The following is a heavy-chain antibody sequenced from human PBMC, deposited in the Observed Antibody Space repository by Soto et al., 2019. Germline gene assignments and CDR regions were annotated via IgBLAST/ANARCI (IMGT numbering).Heavy chain of an antibody. D-gene: IGHD6-6*01. CDR1: GGSISSGGYY. Sequence: LSETLSLTCTVSGGSISSGGYYWSWIRQHPGKGLEWIGYIYYSGSTYYNPSLKSRVTISVDTSKNQFSLKLSSVTAADTAVYYCARDDSSSNFDPWGQGTLVTVSS. CDR3: ARDDSSSNFDP. J-gene: IGHJ5*02. V-gene: IGHV4-31*03. CDR2: IYYSGST.